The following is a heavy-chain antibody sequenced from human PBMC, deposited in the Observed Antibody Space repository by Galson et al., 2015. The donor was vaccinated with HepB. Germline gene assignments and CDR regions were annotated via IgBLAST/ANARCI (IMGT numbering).Heavy chain of an antibody. V-gene: IGHV5-51*01. J-gene: IGHJ5*01. D-gene: IGHD3-10*01. CDR2: IDPTDSDI. Sequence: QSGAEVKKPGESLKISCKGSGYSFTNYWIGWVRQMPGKGLEWMGIIDPTDSDIRYSPSFQGQVTISADKSISTSYLQWSSLKAEDTAMYYGARPSHYGSGSYWDPFDSWGQGTLVTVSS. CDR1: GYSFTNYW. CDR3: ARPSHYGSGSYWDPFDS.